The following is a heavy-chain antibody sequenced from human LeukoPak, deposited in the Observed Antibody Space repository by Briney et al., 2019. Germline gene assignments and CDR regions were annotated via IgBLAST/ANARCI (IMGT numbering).Heavy chain of an antibody. J-gene: IGHJ6*03. D-gene: IGHD6-6*01. CDR1: GYAFTSYG. V-gene: IGHV1-18*01. CDR3: ASPAGSFIAARPYYYYMDV. Sequence: GASVKVSCKASGYAFTSYGISWVRQAPGQGLEWMGWISAYNGNTNYAQKLQGRVTMTTDTSTSTAYMELRSLRSDDTAVYYCASPAGSFIAARPYYYYMDVWGKGTTVTVSS. CDR2: ISAYNGNT.